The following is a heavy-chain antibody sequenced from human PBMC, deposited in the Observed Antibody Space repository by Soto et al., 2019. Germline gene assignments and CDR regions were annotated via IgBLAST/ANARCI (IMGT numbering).Heavy chain of an antibody. V-gene: IGHV4-34*01. Sequence: PSETLSLTCAVYGGSFSGYYWSWIRQPPGKGLEWIGEINHSGSTNYNPSLKSRVTISVDKSKNQFSLKLSSVTAADTAVYYCARDSTVTTFDYWGQGIQVTVSS. CDR1: GGSFSGYY. J-gene: IGHJ4*02. D-gene: IGHD4-17*01. CDR3: ARDSTVTTFDY. CDR2: INHSGST.